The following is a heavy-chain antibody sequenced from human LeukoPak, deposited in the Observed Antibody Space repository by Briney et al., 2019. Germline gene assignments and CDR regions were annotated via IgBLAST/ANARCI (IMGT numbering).Heavy chain of an antibody. CDR2: IYSTGST. D-gene: IGHD3-10*01. V-gene: IGHV4-61*02. Sequence: NPSQTLSLTCTVSGGSISSGGHYWSWIRQPAGKGLECLGRIYSTGSTNYNPSLRSRVTISVDTSKNHFSLKLSSVTAADTAVYYCARDQTYSGSGIYTYFDYWGQGILVTVSS. CDR1: GGSISSGGHY. CDR3: ARDQTYSGSGIYTYFDY. J-gene: IGHJ4*02.